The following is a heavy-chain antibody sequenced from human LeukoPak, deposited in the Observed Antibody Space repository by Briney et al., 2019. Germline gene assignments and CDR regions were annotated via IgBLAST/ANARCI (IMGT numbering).Heavy chain of an antibody. V-gene: IGHV6-1*01. D-gene: IGHD6-6*01. CDR2: TKYRSKWYN. CDR1: GDSVSSNSVS. CDR3: ARASSLAFDI. Sequence: SQTLSLTCAIAGDSVSSNSVSWNWIRQSPSRGLEWLGRTKYRSKWYNDYAVSVKGRITIHPDTSKNQISLQLNSVTPEDTAVYYCARASSLAFDIWGQGTMVTVSS. J-gene: IGHJ3*02.